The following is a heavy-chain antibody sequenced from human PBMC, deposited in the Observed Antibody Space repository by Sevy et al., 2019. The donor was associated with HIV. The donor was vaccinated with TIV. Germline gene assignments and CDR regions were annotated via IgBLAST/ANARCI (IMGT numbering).Heavy chain of an antibody. D-gene: IGHD3-22*01. V-gene: IGHV3-33*01. CDR3: GRGGYYYDNAAYYALDS. J-gene: IGHJ4*02. CDR2: IWSDGAYQ. CDR1: GFTFSNYA. Sequence: GGSLRLSCAATGFTFSNYAMHWVRQAPGKGMEWVAIIWSDGAYQYHGDSVKGRFTISRDNSKNTLYLQMNNVRVEDKAVYYCGRGGYYYDNAAYYALDSWGQGTLVTVSS.